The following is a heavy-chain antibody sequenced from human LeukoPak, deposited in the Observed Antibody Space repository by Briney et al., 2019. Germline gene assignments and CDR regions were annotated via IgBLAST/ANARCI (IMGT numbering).Heavy chain of an antibody. CDR2: IYYSGST. Sequence: PSETLSLTCSVSGYSISSSYYWSWIRQPPGKGLEWIGYIYYSGSTNYNPSLKSRVTISVDTSKNQFSLKLSSVTAADTAVYYCARGSTDIVVVPAAMQEVWFDPWGQGTLVTVSS. CDR3: ARGSTDIVVVPAAMQEVWFDP. V-gene: IGHV4-61*01. D-gene: IGHD2-2*01. J-gene: IGHJ5*02. CDR1: GYSISSSYY.